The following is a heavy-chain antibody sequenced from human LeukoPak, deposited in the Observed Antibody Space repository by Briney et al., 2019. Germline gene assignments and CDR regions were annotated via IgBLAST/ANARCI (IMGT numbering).Heavy chain of an antibody. Sequence: PGGSLRLSCAASGFTFSSYGMHWVRQAPGKGLEWVAVIWYDGSNKYYADSMKGRFTISRDNSKNTLYLQMNSLRAEDTAVYYCARDRGDFLTGYYSSFDYWGQGTLVTVSS. CDR1: GFTFSSYG. D-gene: IGHD3-9*01. CDR3: ARDRGDFLTGYYSSFDY. CDR2: IWYDGSNK. J-gene: IGHJ4*02. V-gene: IGHV3-33*01.